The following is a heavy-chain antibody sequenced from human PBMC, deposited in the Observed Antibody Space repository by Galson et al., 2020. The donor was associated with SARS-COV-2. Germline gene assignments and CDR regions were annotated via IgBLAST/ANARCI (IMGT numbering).Heavy chain of an antibody. J-gene: IGHJ3*01. Sequence: SETLSLTCAVSGYSINNDYYWGWIRQPPGKGLEWIGSIYHSGSTYYNPSLKSRVTISLDTSKNQFSLNLSSVTAADTAVYYCARPLWLGTDAFDVWGQGTMVTVSS. CDR3: ARPLWLGTDAFDV. CDR1: GYSINNDYY. CDR2: IYHSGST. V-gene: IGHV4-38-2*01. D-gene: IGHD3-10*01.